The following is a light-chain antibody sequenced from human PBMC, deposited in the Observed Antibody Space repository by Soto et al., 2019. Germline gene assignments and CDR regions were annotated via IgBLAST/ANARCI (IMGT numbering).Light chain of an antibody. J-gene: IGKJ3*01. Sequence: EIVLTQSPATLSLSPGEGATLSCRASQSVTSSLVWYQQKPGQAPRLLIYDASNRATGIPARFSGSGSGTDFTLTISSLEPEDSAVYYCQQYGSSPLFTFGPGTKVDIK. CDR2: DAS. CDR3: QQYGSSPLFT. CDR1: QSVTSS. V-gene: IGKV3-11*01.